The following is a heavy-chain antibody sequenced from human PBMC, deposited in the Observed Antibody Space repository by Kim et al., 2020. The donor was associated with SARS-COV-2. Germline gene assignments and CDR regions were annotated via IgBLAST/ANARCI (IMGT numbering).Heavy chain of an antibody. CDR3: AKESGSGSYYAWTYYYYGMDV. CDR2: ISYDGSNK. D-gene: IGHD3-10*01. J-gene: IGHJ6*02. V-gene: IGHV3-30*18. CDR1: GFTFSSYG. Sequence: GGSLRLSCAASGFTFSSYGMRWVRQAPGKGLEWVAVISYDGSNKYYADSVKGRFTISRDNSKNTLYLQMNSLRAEDTAVYYCAKESGSGSYYAWTYYYYGMDVWGQGTTVTVSS.